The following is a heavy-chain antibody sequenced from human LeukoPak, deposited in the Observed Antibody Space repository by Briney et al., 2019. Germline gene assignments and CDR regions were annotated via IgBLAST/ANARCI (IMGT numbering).Heavy chain of an antibody. CDR3: ARVVVATVTTGWFDP. J-gene: IGHJ5*02. D-gene: IGHD4-17*01. CDR1: GGSISSYY. CDR2: IYYSGST. Sequence: SETLSLTCTVPGGSISSYYWSWIRQPPGKGLEWIGYIYYSGSTNYNPSLKSRVTISVDTSKNQFSLKLSSVTAADTAVYYCARVVVATVTTGWFDPWGQGTLVTVSS. V-gene: IGHV4-59*01.